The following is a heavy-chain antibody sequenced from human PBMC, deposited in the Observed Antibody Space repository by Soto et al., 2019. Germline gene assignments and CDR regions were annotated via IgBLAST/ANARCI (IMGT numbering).Heavy chain of an antibody. Sequence: PGGSLRLSCAASGFTFSSYAMSWVRQAPGKGLEWVSAISGSGGSTYYADSVKGRFTISRDNSKNTLYLQMNSLRAEDTAVYYCAKEIGGLVATITSGIDYWGQGTLVFVS. CDR3: AKEIGGLVATITSGIDY. CDR1: GFTFSSYA. D-gene: IGHD5-12*01. J-gene: IGHJ4*02. CDR2: ISGSGGST. V-gene: IGHV3-23*01.